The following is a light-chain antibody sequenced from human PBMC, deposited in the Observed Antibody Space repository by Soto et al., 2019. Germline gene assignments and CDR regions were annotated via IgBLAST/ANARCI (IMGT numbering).Light chain of an antibody. V-gene: IGKV1-5*03. CDR1: QSISNW. CDR3: QQYTSTSLLT. J-gene: IGKJ4*01. CDR2: KAS. Sequence: DIHMTQSPSTLSASVGCIFTITCRASQSISNWLAWYQQKPGKAPRLLIYKASSLEGGVSSRFSGSGSGTEFNLTISSLQPDDLATYYCQQYTSTSLLTFGGGPRWIS.